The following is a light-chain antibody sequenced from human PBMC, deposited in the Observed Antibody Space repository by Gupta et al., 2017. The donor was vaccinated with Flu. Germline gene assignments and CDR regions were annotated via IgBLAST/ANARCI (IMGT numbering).Light chain of an antibody. Sequence: DIQLTQSPSFLSASVGDTVTITCRASQGISSYLAWYQQKPGKAPKLLIYDISTLQSGVPERFGGSGSGTEFTLTISSLQPGDLATYYCQQVYTYPVTFGGGTKVEIK. CDR2: DIS. CDR1: QGISSY. V-gene: IGKV1-9*01. CDR3: QQVYTYPVT. J-gene: IGKJ4*01.